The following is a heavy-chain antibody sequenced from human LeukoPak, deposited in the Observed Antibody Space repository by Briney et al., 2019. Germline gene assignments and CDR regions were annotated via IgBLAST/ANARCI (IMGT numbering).Heavy chain of an antibody. D-gene: IGHD3-22*01. CDR1: GFTVSTNY. V-gene: IGHV3-66*01. Sequence: GGSLRLSCAASGFTVSTNYMSWVRQAPGKGLEWVSVIYSGGRTYYADSVKGRFTISRDNSKDTLYLQMNSLRADDSAVYYCARESNSGYYLSYWGQGTLVTVSS. CDR2: IYSGGRT. CDR3: ARESNSGYYLSY. J-gene: IGHJ4*02.